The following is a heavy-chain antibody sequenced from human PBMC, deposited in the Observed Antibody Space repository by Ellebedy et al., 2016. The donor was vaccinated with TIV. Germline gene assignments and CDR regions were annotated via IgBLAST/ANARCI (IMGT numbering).Heavy chain of an antibody. D-gene: IGHD5/OR15-5a*01. V-gene: IGHV1-2*02. CDR2: INPNSGDT. CDR1: GYTFTDYY. CDR3: TRDLTNIVSGDY. Sequence: AASVKVSCKTSGYTFTDYYIHWVRQAPGQGLEWMAWINPNSGDTDYAQKFQGRVTVTRDTSTSTAFLELSRLRSDDTAGYYCTRDLTNIVSGDYWGQGTLVTVSS. J-gene: IGHJ4*02.